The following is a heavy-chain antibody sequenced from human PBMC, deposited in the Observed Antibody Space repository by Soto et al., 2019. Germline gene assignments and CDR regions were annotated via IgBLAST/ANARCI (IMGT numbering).Heavy chain of an antibody. D-gene: IGHD7-27*01. CDR3: ANGEGVVRYYYGMEV. J-gene: IGHJ6*02. CDR2: ISFDGSER. Sequence: QVQLVESGGGVVQPGTSLRLSCVVSGLTFRDSGMHWVRQAPGKGLEWVAVISFDGSERHYRDSVKGRFSISRDNTRNKLYLQMNTLRGDASVVYYCANGEGVVRYYYGMEVWGQGSTVTVSS. V-gene: IGHV3-30*18. CDR1: GLTFRDSG.